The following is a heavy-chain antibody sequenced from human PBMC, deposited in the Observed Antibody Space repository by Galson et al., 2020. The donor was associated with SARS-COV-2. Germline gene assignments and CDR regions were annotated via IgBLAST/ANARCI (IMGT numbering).Heavy chain of an antibody. Sequence: ASVKVSCKASGYTFTDYYIHWVRQAPGQGLEWMGWINPKSGGTNYAQKFEGRVTMTRDTSITTAYMELRRLRADDTAVYYCARLRYYDVLAGYIVDVWGQGTMVTGSS. CDR1: GYTFTDYY. V-gene: IGHV1-2*02. D-gene: IGHD3-9*01. CDR2: INPKSGGT. J-gene: IGHJ6*02. CDR3: ARLRYYDVLAGYIVDV.